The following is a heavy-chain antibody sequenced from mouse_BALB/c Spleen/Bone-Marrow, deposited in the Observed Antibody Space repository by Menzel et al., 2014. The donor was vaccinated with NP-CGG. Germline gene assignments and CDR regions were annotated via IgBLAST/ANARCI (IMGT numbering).Heavy chain of an antibody. J-gene: IGHJ3*01. Sequence: LVESGAELMKTGASVKISCKATGYTFSSYWIEWVKQRPGHGLEWIGEILPGSGSTNYNEKFKGKATFTADTSSNTAYMQLSSLTSEDSAVYYCVRERGYWGQGTLVTVSA. CDR2: ILPGSGST. CDR3: VRERGY. CDR1: GYTFSSYW. V-gene: IGHV1-9*01.